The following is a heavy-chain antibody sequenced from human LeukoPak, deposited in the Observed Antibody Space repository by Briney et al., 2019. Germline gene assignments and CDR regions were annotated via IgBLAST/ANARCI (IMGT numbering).Heavy chain of an antibody. CDR3: ARDHVDTAMVNVY. CDR2: ISSSSSTI. V-gene: IGHV3-48*01. Sequence: QPGGSLRLSCAASGFTFSSYSMNWARQAPGKGLEWVSYISSSSSTIYYADSVKGRFTISRDNAKNSLYLQMNSLRAEDTAVYYCARDHVDTAMVNVYWGQGTLVTVSS. CDR1: GFTFSSYS. J-gene: IGHJ4*02. D-gene: IGHD5-18*01.